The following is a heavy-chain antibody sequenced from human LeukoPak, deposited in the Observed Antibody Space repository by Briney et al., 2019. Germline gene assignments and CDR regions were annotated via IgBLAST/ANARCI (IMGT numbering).Heavy chain of an antibody. CDR1: GFTFSSYA. Sequence: GGSLRLSCAASGFTFSSYAMSWVRQAPGKGLEWVSTISGSGGSTYYADSVKGRFTISRDNSKNTLYLQMNSLRAEDTAVYYCARDIAPGAAGLFDYWGQGTLVTVSS. CDR3: ARDIAPGAAGLFDY. D-gene: IGHD6-13*01. CDR2: ISGSGGST. V-gene: IGHV3-23*01. J-gene: IGHJ4*02.